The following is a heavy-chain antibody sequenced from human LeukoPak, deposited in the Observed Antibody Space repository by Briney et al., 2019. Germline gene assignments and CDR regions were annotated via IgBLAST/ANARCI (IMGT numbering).Heavy chain of an antibody. V-gene: IGHV1-18*01. CDR3: ARARGILTGYFITPGDFDY. CDR2: ISAYNGNT. Sequence: ASVKVSCTASGYTFTSYGISWVRQAPGQGLEWMGWISAYNGNTNYAQKLQGRVTMTTDTSTSAAYMELRSLRSDDTAVYHCARARGILTGYFITPGDFDYWGQGTLVTVSS. D-gene: IGHD3-9*01. J-gene: IGHJ4*02. CDR1: GYTFTSYG.